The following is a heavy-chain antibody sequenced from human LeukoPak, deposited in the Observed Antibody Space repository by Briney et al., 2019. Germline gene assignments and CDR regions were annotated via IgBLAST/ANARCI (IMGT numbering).Heavy chain of an antibody. CDR2: ISGNSGTT. V-gene: IGHV3-23*01. J-gene: IGHJ4*02. CDR1: GFTFSSYG. Sequence: GGSLRLSCAASGFTFSSYGMSWVRQAPGKGLEWVSGISGNSGTTYYADSVKGRFTISRDNAKNSLYLQMNSLRAEDTAVYYCARDGRYYDSSGYYEYWGQGTLVTVSS. CDR3: ARDGRYYDSSGYYEY. D-gene: IGHD3-22*01.